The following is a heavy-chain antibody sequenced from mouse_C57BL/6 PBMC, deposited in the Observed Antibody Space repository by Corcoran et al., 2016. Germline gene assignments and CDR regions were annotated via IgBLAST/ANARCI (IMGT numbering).Heavy chain of an antibody. Sequence: QVQLQQSGAELVKPGASLKISSKASAYAFIRYWMNWLRQRPGKGFVGIGQIYPGDGDTNYNGKFKGKATLTAEKSSSTAYIQPSSLTSEDSAVYFCASSLITTVVATGAMDYWGQGTSVTVSS. V-gene: IGHV1-80*01. J-gene: IGHJ4*01. CDR2: IYPGDGDT. CDR1: AYAFIRYW. CDR3: ASSLITTVVATGAMDY. D-gene: IGHD1-1*01.